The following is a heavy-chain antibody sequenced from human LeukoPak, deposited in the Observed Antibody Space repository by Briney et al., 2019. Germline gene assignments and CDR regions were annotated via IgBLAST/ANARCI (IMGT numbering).Heavy chain of an antibody. CDR3: AKDIGRSSSRLFDY. CDR2: ISWNSGSI. D-gene: IGHD6-6*01. Sequence: GGSLRLSCAASGFTFDDYAMHWVRQAPGKGLEWVSGISWNSGSIGYADSVKGRFTISRDNAKNSLYLQMNSLRAEDTALYYCAKDIGRSSSRLFDYWGQGTLVTVSS. V-gene: IGHV3-9*01. CDR1: GFTFDDYA. J-gene: IGHJ4*02.